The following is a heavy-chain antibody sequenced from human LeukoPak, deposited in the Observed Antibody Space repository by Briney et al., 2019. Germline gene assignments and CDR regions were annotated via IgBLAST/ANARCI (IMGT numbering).Heavy chain of an antibody. V-gene: IGHV4-61*02. Sequence: PSETLSLTCTVSGGSISSGSYYWSWIRQPAGKGLEWIGRIYTSGSTNYNPSLKSRVTISVDTSKNQFSLKLSSVTAADTAVYFCARLRAHAYNYGFDYWGQGALVTISS. CDR1: GGSISSGSYY. CDR2: IYTSGST. D-gene: IGHD5-24*01. J-gene: IGHJ4*02. CDR3: ARLRAHAYNYGFDY.